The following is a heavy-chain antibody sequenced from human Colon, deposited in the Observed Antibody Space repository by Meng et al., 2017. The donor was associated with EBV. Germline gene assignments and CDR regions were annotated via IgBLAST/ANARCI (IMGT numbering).Heavy chain of an antibody. CDR1: GDSISSGEYF. D-gene: IGHD2-2*01. Sequence: QVQPREPGPGRRTPPTTLSLTSTVSGDSISSGEYFWSWIRQPPGKGLEWIGYMDYRGSTFYNPSLKSRVTISVDTSKNQFSLKLSSVIAADTAVYFCARGELLWDYWGQGTLVTVSS. CDR3: ARGELLWDY. CDR2: MDYRGST. V-gene: IGHV4-30-4*01. J-gene: IGHJ4*02.